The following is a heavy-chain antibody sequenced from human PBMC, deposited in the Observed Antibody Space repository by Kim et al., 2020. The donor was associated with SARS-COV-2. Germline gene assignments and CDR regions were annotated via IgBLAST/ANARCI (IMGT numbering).Heavy chain of an antibody. CDR2: IKDDGSEK. Sequence: GGSLRLSCAASGFTFSNYWMSWVRQAPGKGLEWVANIKDDGSEKYYVDSVKGRFTISRDNAENSLYLQMGSLRAEDAAVYYCTRDTPASKGDYWGQGTLVTVSS. D-gene: IGHD2-2*01. CDR3: TRDTPASKGDY. J-gene: IGHJ4*02. V-gene: IGHV3-7*03. CDR1: GFTFSNYW.